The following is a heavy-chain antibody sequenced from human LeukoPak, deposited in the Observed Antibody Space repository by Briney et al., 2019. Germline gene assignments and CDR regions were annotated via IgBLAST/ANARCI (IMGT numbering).Heavy chain of an antibody. Sequence: GASVKVSCKASGGTFSSYASSWVRQAPGQGLEWRGGFIPIFGTANYAQKFQGRVTSTADESTSTAYMELSSLRSEDTAVYYCVREGFYDSSGYYEVNWFDPWGQGTLVTVSS. CDR2: FIPIFGTA. D-gene: IGHD3-22*01. CDR3: VREGFYDSSGYYEVNWFDP. V-gene: IGHV1-69*13. CDR1: GGTFSSYA. J-gene: IGHJ5*02.